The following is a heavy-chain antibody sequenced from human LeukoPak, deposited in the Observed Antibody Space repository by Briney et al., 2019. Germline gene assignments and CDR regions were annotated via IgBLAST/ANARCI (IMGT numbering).Heavy chain of an antibody. CDR1: GFTFNTFN. J-gene: IGHJ4*02. D-gene: IGHD3-9*01. V-gene: IGHV3-21*01. Sequence: GGSLRLSCAGSGFTFNTFNMNWVRQAPGKGLEWVSSITSCGGYIYCADSAKGRFTTSKENARNSLSLQLTSLRVEDTAVYYCARGHYDVLAASYKWTPDYWGQGTLVTVSS. CDR2: ITSCGGYI. CDR3: ARGHYDVLAASYKWTPDY.